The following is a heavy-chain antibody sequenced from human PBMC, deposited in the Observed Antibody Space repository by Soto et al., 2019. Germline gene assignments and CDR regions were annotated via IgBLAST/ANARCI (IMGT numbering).Heavy chain of an antibody. J-gene: IGHJ6*02. CDR2: ISYDGSNK. Sequence: QVQLVESGGGVVQPGRSQRLSCAASGFTFSSYAMHWVRRAPGKGLEWVAVISYDGSNKYYADSVKGRFTISRDNSKNTLYLQMNSLRAEDTAVYYCARDRLRYNWNDFPYYYYGMDVWGQGTTVTVSS. V-gene: IGHV3-30-3*01. CDR3: ARDRLRYNWNDFPYYYYGMDV. CDR1: GFTFSSYA. D-gene: IGHD1-1*01.